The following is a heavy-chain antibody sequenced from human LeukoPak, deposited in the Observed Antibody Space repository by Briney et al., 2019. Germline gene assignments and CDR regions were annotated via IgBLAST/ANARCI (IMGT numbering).Heavy chain of an antibody. J-gene: IGHJ6*02. CDR2: FDPEDGET. Sequence: ASVKVSCKVSGYTLTELSMHWVRQAPGKGLEWMGGFDPEDGETIYAQKSQGRVTMTEDTSTDTAYMELSSLRSEDTAVYYCATGGSGSYWYYYGMDVWGQGTTVTVSS. V-gene: IGHV1-24*01. CDR3: ATGGSGSYWYYYGMDV. D-gene: IGHD3-10*01. CDR1: GYTLTELS.